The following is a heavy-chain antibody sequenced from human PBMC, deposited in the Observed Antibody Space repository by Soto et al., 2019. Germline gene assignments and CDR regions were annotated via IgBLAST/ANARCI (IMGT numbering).Heavy chain of an antibody. CDR2: ISYDGSNK. CDR1: GFIFSNYG. D-gene: IGHD2-8*01. V-gene: IGHV3-30*18. CDR3: AKDFSFCTRAVCYPTLC. J-gene: IGHJ4*02. Sequence: GSRRLSCAASGFIFSNYGMHWVRQAPGKGLEWVALISYDGSNKYYSDSVKGRFTIPRDNSKNTLYLQMSSLRVEDTAVYYCAKDFSFCTRAVCYPTLCWGQGTPVTVS.